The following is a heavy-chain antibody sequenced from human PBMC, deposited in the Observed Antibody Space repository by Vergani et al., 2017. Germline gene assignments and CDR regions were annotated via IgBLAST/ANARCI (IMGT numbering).Heavy chain of an antibody. CDR3: AKSPLALGRPLYGDC. Sequence: EVQLLESGGGLVQPGGSLRLSCAASGFTFSSYAMSWVRQAPGKGLEWVSVISGSGGRTYYADSVKGLFTISRDNSKNTLYLQMSSLRAEDTAVYYCAKSPLALGRPLYGDCWGEGTLVTVSS. J-gene: IGHJ4*02. CDR2: ISGSGGRT. V-gene: IGHV3-23*01. CDR1: GFTFSSYA. D-gene: IGHD2-8*01.